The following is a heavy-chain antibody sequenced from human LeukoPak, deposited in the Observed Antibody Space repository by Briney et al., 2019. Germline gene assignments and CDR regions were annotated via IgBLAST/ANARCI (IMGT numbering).Heavy chain of an antibody. D-gene: IGHD3-10*01. Sequence: GGSLRLSCAASGFTISSYWMSWVRQAPGKWLEWVANITQDGSEKYYVDSVKGRFTISRDNAKNSLYLQMDSLRAEDTAVYYCARVCGSGSNSKAPYYFDYWRQGTLVTVSS. J-gene: IGHJ4*02. CDR2: ITQDGSEK. V-gene: IGHV3-7*01. CDR3: ARVCGSGSNSKAPYYFDY. CDR1: GFTISSYW.